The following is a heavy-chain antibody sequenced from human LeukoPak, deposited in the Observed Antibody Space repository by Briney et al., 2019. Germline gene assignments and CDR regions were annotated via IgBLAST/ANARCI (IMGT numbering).Heavy chain of an antibody. V-gene: IGHV3-23*01. D-gene: IGHD3-10*01. CDR1: GFTFSTFA. CDR3: ARVSSMLRGPLVIYYFDF. J-gene: IGHJ4*02. Sequence: GGSLRLSCAASGFTFSTFAMIWVRQPPGKGLEWVSSIFPSGGEIHYADSVRGRFTISRDNSKSTLSLQMNSLRVEDTAVYYCARVSSMLRGPLVIYYFDFWGQGTLVTVS. CDR2: IFPSGGEI.